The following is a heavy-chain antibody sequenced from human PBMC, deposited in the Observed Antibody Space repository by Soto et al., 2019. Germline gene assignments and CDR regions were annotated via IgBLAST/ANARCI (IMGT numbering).Heavy chain of an antibody. J-gene: IGHJ6*02. D-gene: IGHD5-12*01. CDR2: MNPNSGNT. V-gene: IGHV1-8*01. CDR1: GNTFTSYD. CDR3: ARSSGYDLFVNYYYGMDV. Sequence: ASVKVSCKASGNTFTSYDINWVRQATGQGLEWMGWMNPNSGNTGYAQKFQGRVTMTRNTSISTAYMELSSLRSEDTAVYYCARSSGYDLFVNYYYGMDVWGQGTTVTVSS.